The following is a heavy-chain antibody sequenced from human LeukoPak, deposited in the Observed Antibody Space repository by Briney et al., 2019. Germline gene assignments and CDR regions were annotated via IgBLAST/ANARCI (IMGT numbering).Heavy chain of an antibody. CDR2: ISYDGSDK. D-gene: IGHD1-7*01. CDR3: AKVRVVFNWNYAYYFDS. V-gene: IGHV3-30*18. J-gene: IGHJ4*02. Sequence: GGSLRLSCAASGFTFDNYGMHWVRQAPGKGLEWVAIISYDGSDKYYADSVKGRFTISRDNSKNTLYLQMNSLRAEDTAVYYCAKVRVVFNWNYAYYFDSWGQGTLVTVSS. CDR1: GFTFDNYG.